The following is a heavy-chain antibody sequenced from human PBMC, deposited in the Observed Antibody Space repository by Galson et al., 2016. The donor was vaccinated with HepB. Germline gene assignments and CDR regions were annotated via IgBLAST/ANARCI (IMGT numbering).Heavy chain of an antibody. D-gene: IGHD3-10*01. CDR3: ARELTCYYGSGPDCFDP. V-gene: IGHV3-64*04. Sequence: SLRLSCAGSGFIFSDYPLHWVRRAPGKGLQYISAITNKGTTTYYADSVKGRFTTSRDNSKNTLYLQMNSLRAEDTAVYYCARELTCYYGSGPDCFDPWGQGTLVTVSS. CDR1: GFIFSDYP. J-gene: IGHJ5*02. CDR2: ITNKGTTT.